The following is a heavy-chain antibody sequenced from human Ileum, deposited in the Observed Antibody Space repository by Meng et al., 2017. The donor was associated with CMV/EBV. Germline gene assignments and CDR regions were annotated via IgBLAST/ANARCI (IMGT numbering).Heavy chain of an antibody. D-gene: IGHD6-19*01. J-gene: IGHJ4*02. CDR1: GFTFSTYA. CDR2: ISYDGSNN. Sequence: GGSLRLSCAASGFTFSTYAMHWVRQAPGKGLEWVAVISYDGSNNYYADSVKGRFTISRDNSKNTLYLQMNSLRTEDTAGYYCARGRGSGWSLHYFDYWGQGTLVTVSS. V-gene: IGHV3-30*04. CDR3: ARGRGSGWSLHYFDY.